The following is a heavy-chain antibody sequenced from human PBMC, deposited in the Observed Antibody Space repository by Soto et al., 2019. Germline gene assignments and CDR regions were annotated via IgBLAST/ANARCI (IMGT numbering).Heavy chain of an antibody. CDR3: ALGVGSYYSRIDY. D-gene: IGHD1-26*01. CDR1: GFTFSSYG. J-gene: IGHJ4*02. V-gene: IGHV3-30*03. CDR2: ISYDGSNK. Sequence: GGSLRLSCAASGFTFSSYGMHWVRQAPGKGLEWVAVISYDGSNKYYADSVKGRFTISRDNSKNTLYLQMNSLRAEDTAVYYCALGVGSYYSRIDYWGQGTLVTVYS.